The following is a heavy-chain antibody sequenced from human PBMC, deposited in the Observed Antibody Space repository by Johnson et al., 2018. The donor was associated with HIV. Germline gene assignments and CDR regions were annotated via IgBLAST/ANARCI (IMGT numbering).Heavy chain of an antibody. D-gene: IGHD6-6*01. CDR2: IRYDGNNE. V-gene: IGHV3-30*02. J-gene: IGHJ3*02. Sequence: QVQLVESGGGVVQPGGSLRLSCAASGFTFSSYSMQWVRQAPGKGLEWVAFIRYDGNNEDYADSVKGRFTISRDNSKNTLYVQMNSLRAEDTAVYYCAKPMQLGRLDAFDIWGQGTMVTVSS. CDR3: AKPMQLGRLDAFDI. CDR1: GFTFSSYS.